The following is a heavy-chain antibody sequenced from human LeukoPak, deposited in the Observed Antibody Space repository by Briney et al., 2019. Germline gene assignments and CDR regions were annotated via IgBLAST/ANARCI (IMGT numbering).Heavy chain of an antibody. CDR2: ISYDGSNK. D-gene: IGHD6-6*01. CDR3: ARGVRGIAARPAAFDI. J-gene: IGHJ3*02. Sequence: PGGSLRLSCAASGFTFSSYGMHWVRQAPGKGLEWVAVISYDGSNKYYADSVKGRFTISRDNSKNTLYLQMNSLRAEDTAVYYCARGVRGIAARPAAFDIWGQGTMVTVSS. V-gene: IGHV3-30*03. CDR1: GFTFSSYG.